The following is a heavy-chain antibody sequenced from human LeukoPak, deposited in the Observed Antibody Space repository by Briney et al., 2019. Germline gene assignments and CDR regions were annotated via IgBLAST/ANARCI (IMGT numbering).Heavy chain of an antibody. CDR3: AGADITMVRGKLDY. CDR2: IYYSGST. J-gene: IGHJ4*02. CDR1: GGSISSYY. V-gene: IGHV4-59*01. D-gene: IGHD3-10*01. Sequence: PSETLSLTCTVSGGSISSYYWSWIRQPPGKGLEWIGYIYYSGSTNYNPSLKSRVTISVDTSKNQFSLKLSSVTAADTAVYYCAGADITMVRGKLDYWGQGTLVTVSS.